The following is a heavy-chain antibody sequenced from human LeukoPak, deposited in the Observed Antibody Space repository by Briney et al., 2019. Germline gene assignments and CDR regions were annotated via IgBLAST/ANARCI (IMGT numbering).Heavy chain of an antibody. J-gene: IGHJ3*02. D-gene: IGHD3-22*01. CDR3: ARGGLGPVDAFDI. CDR2: IWYDGSNK. CDR1: GFTFSSYG. Sequence: GGSLRLSCAASGFTFSSYGMHWVRQAPGKGLEWVAVIWYDGSNKYYADSVKGRFTISRDNSENTLYLQMNSLRAEDTAVYYCARGGLGPVDAFDIWGQGTMVTVSS. V-gene: IGHV3-33*01.